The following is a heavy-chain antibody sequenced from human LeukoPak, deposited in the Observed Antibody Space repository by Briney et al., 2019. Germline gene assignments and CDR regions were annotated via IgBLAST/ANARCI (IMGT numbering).Heavy chain of an antibody. CDR2: IYYSGST. CDR3: ARAWAPAGLYFDY. J-gene: IGHJ4*02. V-gene: IGHV4-59*01. Sequence: SETLSLTCTVSGGSISSYYWSRIRQPPGKGLEWIGYIYYSGSTNYNPSLKSRVTISVDTSKNQFSLKLSSVTAADTAVYYCARAWAPAGLYFDYWGQGTLVTVSS. CDR1: GGSISSYY. D-gene: IGHD6-13*01.